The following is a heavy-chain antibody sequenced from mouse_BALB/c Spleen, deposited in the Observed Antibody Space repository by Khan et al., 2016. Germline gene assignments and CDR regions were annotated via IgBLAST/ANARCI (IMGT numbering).Heavy chain of an antibody. D-gene: IGHD2-4*01. CDR1: GYSFTGYF. Sequence: VQLQQSGPELVKPGASVKISCKASGYSFTGYFINWVMQSHGKSLEWIGRINPYNGDTFYNQKFKGKATLTVDKSSRKVHMELRSLASEDSAVYYCAIGFYDYDGFAYWGQGTLVTVSA. J-gene: IGHJ3*01. V-gene: IGHV1-20*02. CDR3: AIGFYDYDGFAY. CDR2: INPYNGDT.